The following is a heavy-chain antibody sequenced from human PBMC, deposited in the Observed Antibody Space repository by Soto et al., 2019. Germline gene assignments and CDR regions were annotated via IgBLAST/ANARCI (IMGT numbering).Heavy chain of an antibody. CDR1: GFTFSSYG. Sequence: GGSLRLSCAASGFTFSSYGMHWVRQAPGKGLEWVAVISYDESYKYYADSVKGRFTIFRDNSKNTLFLQMNSLRAEDTAVCYCAKDVGGGYYYFDYWGQGTLVTVSS. CDR2: ISYDESYK. D-gene: IGHD5-12*01. J-gene: IGHJ4*02. V-gene: IGHV3-30*18. CDR3: AKDVGGGYYYFDY.